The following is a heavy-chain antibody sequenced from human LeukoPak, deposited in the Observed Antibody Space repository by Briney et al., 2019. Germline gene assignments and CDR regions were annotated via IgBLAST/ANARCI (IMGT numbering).Heavy chain of an antibody. CDR2: ISSSVITI. D-gene: IGHD1-26*01. V-gene: IGHV3-11*01. CDR1: GFTFSDYY. J-gene: IGHJ4*02. CDR3: ARDYSGSYYDRNLDY. Sequence: GGSLRLSCAASGFTFSDYYMNWIRQAPGKGLEWVSYISSSVITIYYADSVKGRFTISRDNAKNSLYLQMNNLRAEDTAVYYCARDYSGSYYDRNLDYWGQGTLVTVSS.